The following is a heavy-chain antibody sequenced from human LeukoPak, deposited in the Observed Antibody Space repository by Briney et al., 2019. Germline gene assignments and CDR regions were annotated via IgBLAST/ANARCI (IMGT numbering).Heavy chain of an antibody. Sequence: SETLSLTCTVSGGSISSSSYYWGWIRQPPGKGLEWIGSIYYSGSTYYNPPLKSRVTISVDTSKNQFSLKLSSVTAADTAVYYCARRATKSLFDPWGQGTLVTVSS. CDR2: IYYSGST. V-gene: IGHV4-39*01. D-gene: IGHD5-12*01. CDR1: GGSISSSSYY. J-gene: IGHJ5*02. CDR3: ARRATKSLFDP.